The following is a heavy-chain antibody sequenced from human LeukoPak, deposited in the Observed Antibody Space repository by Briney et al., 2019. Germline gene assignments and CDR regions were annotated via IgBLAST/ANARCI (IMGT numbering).Heavy chain of an antibody. CDR1: GGSIRNYY. CDR2: IYTSGST. Sequence: PSETLFLTCSVSGGSIRNYYWSWIRQPAGKGLEWIGRIYTSGSTNYNPSLKSRVTISVDTSKNQFSLKLSSVTAADTAVYYCARAESYWYFDLWGRGTLVTVSS. D-gene: IGHD2/OR15-2a*01. CDR3: ARAESYWYFDL. V-gene: IGHV4-4*07. J-gene: IGHJ2*01.